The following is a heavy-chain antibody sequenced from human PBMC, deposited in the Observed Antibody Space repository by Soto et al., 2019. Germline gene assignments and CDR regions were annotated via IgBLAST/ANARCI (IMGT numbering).Heavy chain of an antibody. CDR1: GYTFTGYY. CDR3: ARGSCDDNYDYAMDI. Sequence: ASVKVSCKASGYTFTGYYMHWVRQAPGQGLEWMGWINPNSGSTNYAQKFQGRVTMTRDTSISTAYMELSRLRSDDTAVYYCARGSCDDNYDYAMDIWGQGTMVTVSS. J-gene: IGHJ6*02. CDR2: INPNSGST. V-gene: IGHV1-2*02. D-gene: IGHD3-22*01.